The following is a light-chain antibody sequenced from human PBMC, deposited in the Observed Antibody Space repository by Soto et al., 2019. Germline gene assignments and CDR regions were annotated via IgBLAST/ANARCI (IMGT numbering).Light chain of an antibody. J-gene: IGLJ2*01. CDR2: RNN. V-gene: IGLV1-47*01. CDR3: AAWDNNLGGPA. Sequence: QSVLTQPPSASGTPGQRVSISCSGSNSNIGSKYVYWYQQLPGTAPKLLMYRNNQRPSGVPDRFSSSKSGTSASLAISGLRSEDEADYYCAAWDNNLGGPAFGGGTKLTVL. CDR1: NSNIGSKY.